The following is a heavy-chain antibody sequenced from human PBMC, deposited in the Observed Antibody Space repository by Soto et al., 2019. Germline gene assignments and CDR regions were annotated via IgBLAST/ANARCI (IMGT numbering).Heavy chain of an antibody. Sequence: QVQLQESGPGLVKPSQTLSLTCTVSGGSISSGDYYWSWIRQPPGKGLEWIGYIYYSGSTYYNPSLTSRVTISVDTSKNQFSLKLSSVTAADTAVYYCARGRKTKRWDFDLWGRGTLVTVSS. J-gene: IGHJ2*01. CDR1: GGSISSGDYY. CDR2: IYYSGST. CDR3: ARGRKTKRWDFDL. V-gene: IGHV4-30-4*01.